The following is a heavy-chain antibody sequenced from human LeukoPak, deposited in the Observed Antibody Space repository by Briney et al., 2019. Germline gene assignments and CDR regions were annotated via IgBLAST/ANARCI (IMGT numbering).Heavy chain of an antibody. CDR2: ISGSGGST. D-gene: IGHD1-26*01. Sequence: GGSLRLSCAVSGFTFSSYAMSWVRQAPGKGLEWVSAISGSGGSTYYADSVKGRFTISRDNSKNSLYLQMNSLRAEDTAVYYCARDLGATGDYWGQGTLVTVSS. J-gene: IGHJ4*02. CDR1: GFTFSSYA. V-gene: IGHV3-23*01. CDR3: ARDLGATGDY.